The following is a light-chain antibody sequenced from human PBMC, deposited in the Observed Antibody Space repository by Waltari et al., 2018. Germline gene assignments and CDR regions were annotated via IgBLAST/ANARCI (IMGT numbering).Light chain of an antibody. Sequence: SCRASQSVGRTVAWYQQKPGQAARLLMYGASSRATGTPDRFSGSGSGTDFSLTISRLEPEDFAVYYCQHYVRLPATFGQGTKVEIK. V-gene: IGKV3-20*01. CDR3: QHYVRLPAT. CDR1: QSVGRTV. J-gene: IGKJ1*01. CDR2: GAS.